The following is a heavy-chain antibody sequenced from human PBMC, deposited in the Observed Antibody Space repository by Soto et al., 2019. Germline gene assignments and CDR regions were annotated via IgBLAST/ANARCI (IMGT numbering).Heavy chain of an antibody. Sequence: GGSLRLSCAASGFTFSSYSMSWVRQAPGKGLEWVSGFRTSGDGGTTYYADSVRGRFTISRDNSKNMLFLQMNSLRAEDTAIYYCAKKVNSGPGSQYFDYWGQGTLVTV. CDR2: FRTSGDGGTT. D-gene: IGHD3-10*01. CDR3: AKKVNSGPGSQYFDY. CDR1: GFTFSSYS. J-gene: IGHJ4*02. V-gene: IGHV3-23*01.